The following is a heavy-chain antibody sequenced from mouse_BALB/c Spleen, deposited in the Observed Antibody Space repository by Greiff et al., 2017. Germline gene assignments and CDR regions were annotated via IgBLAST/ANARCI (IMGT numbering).Heavy chain of an antibody. J-gene: IGHJ2*01. Sequence: DVKLVESGGGLVKPGGSLKLSCAASGFAFSSYDMSWVRQTPEKRLEWVAYISSGGGSTYYPDTVKGRFTISRDNAKNTLYLQMSSLKSEDTAMYYCARQDGHGYDDYWGQGTTLTVSS. CDR2: ISSGGGST. CDR3: ARQDGHGYDDY. V-gene: IGHV5-12-1*01. CDR1: GFAFSSYD. D-gene: IGHD2-2*01.